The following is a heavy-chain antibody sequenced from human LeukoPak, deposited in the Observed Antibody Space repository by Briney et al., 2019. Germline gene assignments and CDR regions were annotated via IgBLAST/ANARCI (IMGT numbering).Heavy chain of an antibody. CDR2: ISGSGGST. CDR1: GFTFSSYA. V-gene: IGHV3-23*01. Sequence: GGSLRLSCAASGFTFSSYAMSWVRQAPGKGLEWVSAISGSGGSTYYADSVKGRFTISRDNSKNTLYLQMNSLRAEDTAVYYCAKEGEQYYDILTGYYNGHYFDYWGQGTLVTVSS. CDR3: AKEGEQYYDILTGYYNGHYFDY. D-gene: IGHD3-9*01. J-gene: IGHJ4*02.